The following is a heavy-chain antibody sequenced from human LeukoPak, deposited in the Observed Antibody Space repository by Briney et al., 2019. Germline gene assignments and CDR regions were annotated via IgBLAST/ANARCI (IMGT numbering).Heavy chain of an antibody. J-gene: IGHJ4*02. CDR3: ARDFFSGSTALGY. CDR1: GGSISSYY. D-gene: IGHD1-26*01. V-gene: IGHV4-59*01. CDR2: IYYSGST. Sequence: SETLSLTCTVSGGSISSYYWSWIRQPPGKGLEWIGYIYYSGSTNYNPSLKSRVTISVDTSKNQFSLKLSSVTAADTAVYYCARDFFSGSTALGYWGQGTLITVSS.